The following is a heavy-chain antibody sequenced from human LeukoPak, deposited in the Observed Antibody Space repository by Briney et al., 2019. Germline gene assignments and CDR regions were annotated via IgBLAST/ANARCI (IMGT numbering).Heavy chain of an antibody. CDR2: ISAYNGNT. V-gene: IGHV1-18*01. Sequence: GASVKVSCKASGYTFTSYGISWVRQAPGQGLEWMGWISAYNGNTNYAQKLQGRVTMTTDTSTSTAYMELRSLRSDDTVVYYCARDYGSSTSCYIGWFDPWGQGTLVTVSS. D-gene: IGHD2-2*02. CDR3: ARDYGSSTSCYIGWFDP. CDR1: GYTFTSYG. J-gene: IGHJ5*02.